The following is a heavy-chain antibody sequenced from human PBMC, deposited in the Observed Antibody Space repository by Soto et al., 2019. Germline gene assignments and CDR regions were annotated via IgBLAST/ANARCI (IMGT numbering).Heavy chain of an antibody. CDR2: FDPEDGET. D-gene: IGHD4-17*01. Sequence: ASVKVSCKVSGYTLTELSMHCVRQAPGKGLEWMGGFDPEDGETIYAQKFQGRVTMTEDTSTDTAYMELSSLRSEDTAVYYGATASGDYKAFDIWGQGTMVTVSS. CDR3: ATASGDYKAFDI. J-gene: IGHJ3*02. V-gene: IGHV1-24*01. CDR1: GYTLTELS.